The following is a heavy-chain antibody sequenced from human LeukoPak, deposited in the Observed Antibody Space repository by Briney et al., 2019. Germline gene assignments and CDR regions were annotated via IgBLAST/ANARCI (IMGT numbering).Heavy chain of an antibody. CDR2: INHSGST. D-gene: IGHD3-10*01. CDR1: GGSFSGYY. Sequence: SETLSLTCAVYGGSFSGYYWSWIRQPPGKGLEWIGEINHSGSTNYNPSLKSRVTISVDTSKNQFSLKLSSVPAADTAVDYCARGRYYYYGSGRLSWFDPWGQGTLVTVSS. V-gene: IGHV4-34*01. CDR3: ARGRYYYYGSGRLSWFDP. J-gene: IGHJ5*02.